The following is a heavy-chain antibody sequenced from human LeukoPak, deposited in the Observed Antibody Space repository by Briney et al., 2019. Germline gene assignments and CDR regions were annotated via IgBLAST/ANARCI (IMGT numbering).Heavy chain of an antibody. D-gene: IGHD3-3*01. CDR2: TSSSGSTI. J-gene: IGHJ6*03. Sequence: GGSLRLSCAASGFTFSDYYMSWIRQAPGKGLEWVSYTSSSGSTIYYADSVKGRFTISRDNAKNSLYLQMNSLRAEDTAVYYCARSGLYYYYYMDVWGKGTTVTVSS. V-gene: IGHV3-11*01. CDR1: GFTFSDYY. CDR3: ARSGLYYYYYMDV.